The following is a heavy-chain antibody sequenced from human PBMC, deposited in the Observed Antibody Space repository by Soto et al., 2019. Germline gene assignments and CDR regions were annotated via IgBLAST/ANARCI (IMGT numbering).Heavy chain of an antibody. D-gene: IGHD2-2*01. V-gene: IGHV1-46*01. CDR3: AKDGGPAYCNSPGCSAEHFDY. Sequence: ASVKVSCKASGDTFTDYYIHWVRQAPGQGLEWMGTVNPSGGHTTYAQHFLGRVTMTRDTSTSTLYMELTSLTSEDTAVYYCAKDGGPAYCNSPGCSAEHFDYWGRGTQVTVSS. J-gene: IGHJ4*02. CDR2: VNPSGGHT. CDR1: GDTFTDYY.